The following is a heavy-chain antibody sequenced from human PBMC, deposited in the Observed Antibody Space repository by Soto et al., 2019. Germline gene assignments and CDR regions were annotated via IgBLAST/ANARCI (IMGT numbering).Heavy chain of an antibody. Sequence: LRLSCAASGFTISRNAMYWVRQAPGKGLEWVSGISERGDTTHYADSVKGRFTISRDTSKNTLYLQLNALRADDTALYYCAKDKPGTTSFDCWGQGALVTVSS. CDR1: GFTISRNA. D-gene: IGHD1-1*01. V-gene: IGHV3-23*01. J-gene: IGHJ4*02. CDR2: ISERGDTT. CDR3: AKDKPGTTSFDC.